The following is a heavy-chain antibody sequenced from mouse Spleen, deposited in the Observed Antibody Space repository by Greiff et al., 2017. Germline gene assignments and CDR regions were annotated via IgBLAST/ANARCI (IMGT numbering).Heavy chain of an antibody. CDR2: IDPSDSYT. J-gene: IGHJ3*01. V-gene: IGHV1-50*01. CDR3: AREVWFAY. CDR1: GYTFTSYW. Sequence: QVQLQQPGAELVKPGASVKLSCKASGYTFTSYWMQWVKQRPGQGLEWIGEIDPSDSYTNYNQKFKGKATLTVDTSSSTAYMQLSSLTSEDSAVYYCAREVWFAYWGQGTLVTVSA.